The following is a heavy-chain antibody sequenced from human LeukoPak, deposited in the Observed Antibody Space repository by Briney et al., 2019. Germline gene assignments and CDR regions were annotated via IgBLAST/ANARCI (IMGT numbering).Heavy chain of an antibody. V-gene: IGHV3-23*01. D-gene: IGHD3-9*01. J-gene: IGHJ4*02. CDR2: ISGSGGST. Sequence: PGRSLRLSCAASGFTFSSYAMSWVRQAPGKGLEWVSAISGSGGSTYYADSVKGRFTISRDNSKNTLYLQMNSLRAEDTAVYYCAKDSPVNYDILTGYIDYWGQGTLVTVSS. CDR1: GFTFSSYA. CDR3: AKDSPVNYDILTGYIDY.